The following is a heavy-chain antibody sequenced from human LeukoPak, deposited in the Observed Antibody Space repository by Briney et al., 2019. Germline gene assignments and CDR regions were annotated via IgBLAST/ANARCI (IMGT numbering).Heavy chain of an antibody. CDR2: INPSGGST. V-gene: IGHV1-46*01. J-gene: IGHJ3*02. Sequence: ASVKVSCKASGYTFTSYYMHWVRQAPGQGLECMGIINPSGGSTSYAQKFQGRVTMTRDMSTSTVYMELSSLRSEDAAVYYCARDHVMITFGGVPDAFDIWGQGTMVTVSS. D-gene: IGHD3-16*01. CDR1: GYTFTSYY. CDR3: ARDHVMITFGGVPDAFDI.